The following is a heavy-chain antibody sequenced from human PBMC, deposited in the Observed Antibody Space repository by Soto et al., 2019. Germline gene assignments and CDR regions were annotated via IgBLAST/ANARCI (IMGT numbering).Heavy chain of an antibody. Sequence: SETPVPPRTVSCGSISRGDYYWGWVPRPPGKGLERIGYIYYSGSTYYNPSLKSRVTISVDTSKNQFSLKLSSVTAADTAVYYCASNSCGYTFYDYWGKGTLVTGSS. CDR2: IYYSGST. V-gene: IGHV4-30-4*01. CDR3: ASNSCGYTFYDY. CDR1: CGSISRGDYY. J-gene: IGHJ4*02. D-gene: IGHD5-18*01.